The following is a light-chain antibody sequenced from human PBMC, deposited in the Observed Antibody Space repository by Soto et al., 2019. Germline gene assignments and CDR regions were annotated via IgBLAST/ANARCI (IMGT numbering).Light chain of an antibody. CDR3: QQYGSSPPIT. V-gene: IGKV3-20*01. J-gene: IGKJ5*01. Sequence: IDLTQSPGTLSLSPWEVASRSCRASQAISGNYLAWYQHKPGQAPRLLMYGASSRATGIPDRFSGSGSGTDFTLTISRLEPEDFAVYYCQQYGSSPPITFGQGTRLEIK. CDR2: GAS. CDR1: QAISGNY.